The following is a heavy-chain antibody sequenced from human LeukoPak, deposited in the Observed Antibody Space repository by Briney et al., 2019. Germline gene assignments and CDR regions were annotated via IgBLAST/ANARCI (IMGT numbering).Heavy chain of an antibody. CDR2: IYHSGST. Sequence: SETLSLTCTVSGGSISSSSYYWGWIRQPPGKGLEWIGEIYHSGSTNYNPSLKSRVTISVDTSKNQFSLKLSSVTAADTAVYYCARLALQEVGATQTYYLDYWGQGTLVTVSS. CDR3: ARLALQEVGATQTYYLDY. D-gene: IGHD1-26*01. J-gene: IGHJ4*02. CDR1: GGSISSSSYY. V-gene: IGHV4-39*07.